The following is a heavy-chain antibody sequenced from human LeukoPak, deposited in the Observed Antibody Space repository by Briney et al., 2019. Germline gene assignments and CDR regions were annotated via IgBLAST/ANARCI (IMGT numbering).Heavy chain of an antibody. CDR1: GFTFVSHG. CDR3: TTDGGDSYGPDAFDI. D-gene: IGHD5-18*01. V-gene: IGHV3-7*03. CDR2: INQDGSEK. J-gene: IGHJ3*02. Sequence: GGSLRLSFVASGFTFVSHGMTWVRQAPGKGLEGVANINQDGSEKYYVDSVKGRFTISRDNAKNSLHLQMNSLKTEDTAVYYCTTDGGDSYGPDAFDIWGQGTMVTVSS.